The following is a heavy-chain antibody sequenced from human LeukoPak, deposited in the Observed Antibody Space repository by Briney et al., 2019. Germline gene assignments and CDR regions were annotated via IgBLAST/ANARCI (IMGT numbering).Heavy chain of an antibody. J-gene: IGHJ3*02. V-gene: IGHV1-2*02. D-gene: IGHD1-7*01. CDR2: VNPNSGGT. CDR3: AREETGTTSGAFDI. Sequence: ASVKVSCKASGYTFIGYYVHWVRQAPGQGLEWMGWVNPNSGGTDYAQKFQGRITMTRETSINTAYMELNSLRSDDTAVYYCAREETGTTSGAFDIWGQGTMVTVSS. CDR1: GYTFIGYY.